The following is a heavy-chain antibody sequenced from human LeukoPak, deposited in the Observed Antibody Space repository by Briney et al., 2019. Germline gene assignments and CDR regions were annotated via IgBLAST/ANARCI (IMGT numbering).Heavy chain of an antibody. CDR2: MYYSGST. CDR3: ARARWNYMDV. D-gene: IGHD3-3*01. CDR1: GGSISSGSYC. J-gene: IGHJ6*03. Sequence: PSETLSLTCTVSGGSISSGSYCWGWIRQPPGKGLEWIGSMYYSGSTYNNPSLKSRVTISVDTSKNQFSLKLSSVTAADTAVYYCARARWNYMDVWGKGTTVTISS. V-gene: IGHV4-39*07.